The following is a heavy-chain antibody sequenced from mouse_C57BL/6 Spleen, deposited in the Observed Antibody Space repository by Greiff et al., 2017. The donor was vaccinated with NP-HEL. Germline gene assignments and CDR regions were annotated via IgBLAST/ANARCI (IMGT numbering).Heavy chain of an antibody. Sequence: VMLVESGPGLVQPSQSLSITCTVSGFSLTSSGVHWVRQSPGKGLEWLGVIWSGGSTDYNAAFISRLSISKDNSKSQVFIKMNSLQADDTAIYYCARKGSYAMDYWGQGTSVTVSS. CDR3: ARKGSYAMDY. CDR2: IWSGGST. J-gene: IGHJ4*01. V-gene: IGHV2-2*01. CDR1: GFSLTSSG.